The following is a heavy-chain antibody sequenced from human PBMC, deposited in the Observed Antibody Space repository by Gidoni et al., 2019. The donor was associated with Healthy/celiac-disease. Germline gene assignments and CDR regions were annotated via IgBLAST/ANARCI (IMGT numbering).Heavy chain of an antibody. CDR1: GGSISSGGYS. V-gene: IGHV4-30-2*01. Sequence: QLHPQESGSGPPKPSQTLSLTSALSGGSISSGGYSWSWIRQPPGKSLEWNGYTYHTGSTYYNPTLKSRVNISVDRTKNQFSLKLSSVTAADTTVNYCASTSTVTTGFDYWGQGTLVTVSS. CDR2: TYHTGST. D-gene: IGHD4-17*01. CDR3: ASTSTVTTGFDY. J-gene: IGHJ4*02.